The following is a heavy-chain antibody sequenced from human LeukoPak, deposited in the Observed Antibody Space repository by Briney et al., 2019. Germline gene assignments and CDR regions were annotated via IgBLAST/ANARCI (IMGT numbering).Heavy chain of an antibody. V-gene: IGHV3-15*01. CDR3: TISGSHIVH. J-gene: IGHJ4*02. CDR2: IKSETDGGTT. CDR1: GFTFTYAW. D-gene: IGHD1-26*01. Sequence: GGPLRLSCAASGFTFTYAWMSWVRQAPGKGLEWFGGIKSETDGGTTAYGSPVKGRFTISKADSKKTLFLQINTLKTEDKAIYYCTISGSHIVHWGQGTVVTVSS.